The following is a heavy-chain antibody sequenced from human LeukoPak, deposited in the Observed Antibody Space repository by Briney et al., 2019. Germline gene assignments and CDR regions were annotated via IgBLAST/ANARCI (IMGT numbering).Heavy chain of an antibody. CDR3: ARKYCSGGSCGWFDP. J-gene: IGHJ5*02. D-gene: IGHD2-15*01. CDR2: IYPGDSDT. V-gene: IGHV5-51*01. Sequence: GESLKISCKGSGYSFTSYWIGWVRQMPGKGLEWMGIIYPGDSDTRYSPSFQGQVTISVDKSISTAYLQWSSLKASDTAMYYCARKYCSGGSCGWFDPWGQGTLVTVSS. CDR1: GYSFTSYW.